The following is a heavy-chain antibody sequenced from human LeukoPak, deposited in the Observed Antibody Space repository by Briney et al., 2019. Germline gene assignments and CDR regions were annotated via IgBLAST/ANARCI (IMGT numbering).Heavy chain of an antibody. CDR1: GGTFSSYA. V-gene: IGHV1-69*04. CDR2: IIPILGIA. CDR3: ARAGYDILTGYQHDAFDI. Sequence: SVKVSCKASGGTFSSYAISWVRQAPGQGLEWMGRIIPILGIANYAQKFQGRVTITADKSTSTAYMELSSLRSEDTAVYYCARAGYDILTGYQHDAFDIWGQGTMVTVSS. D-gene: IGHD3-9*01. J-gene: IGHJ3*02.